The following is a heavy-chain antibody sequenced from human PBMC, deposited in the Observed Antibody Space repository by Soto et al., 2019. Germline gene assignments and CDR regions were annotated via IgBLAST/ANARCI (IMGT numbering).Heavy chain of an antibody. V-gene: IGHV4-30-4*01. CDR1: GDSISSDAYY. D-gene: IGHD1-26*01. Sequence: PSETLSLTCTVSGDSISSDAYYWSWIRQPPGKGLEWIGNIYYRGITYYNPSLKSRVSISVDTSNNQFSLKLSSVVAADTAMYYCARLGSYSPRGYLQHWGQGTLVTVSS. CDR3: ARLGSYSPRGYLQH. CDR2: IYYRGIT. J-gene: IGHJ1*01.